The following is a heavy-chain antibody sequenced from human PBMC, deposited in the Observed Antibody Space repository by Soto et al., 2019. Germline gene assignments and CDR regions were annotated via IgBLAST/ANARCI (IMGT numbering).Heavy chain of an antibody. J-gene: IGHJ4*02. Sequence: EVQLLESGGGLVQPGGSLRLSCAASRFMFSRYAMSWVRQAPGKGLEWVSGISGSGGSTWYADSVKGRFTISRDNSKNMVYLQMNSLRVDDTAQYFCVKEWTPRRAFDSWGQGTQVTVSS. V-gene: IGHV3-23*01. CDR1: RFMFSRYA. D-gene: IGHD5-12*01. CDR2: ISGSGGST. CDR3: VKEWTPRRAFDS.